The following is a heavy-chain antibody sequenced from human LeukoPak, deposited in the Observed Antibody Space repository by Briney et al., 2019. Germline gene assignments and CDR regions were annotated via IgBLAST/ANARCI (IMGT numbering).Heavy chain of an antibody. CDR3: ARAQLERRYLPLVY. D-gene: IGHD1-1*01. CDR2: IYTSGST. Sequence: ASETLSLTCTVSGGSISSYYWSWIRQPAGKGLEWIGRIYTSGSTNYNPSLKSRVTMSVDTSKNQFSLKLSSVTAADTAVYYCARAQLERRYLPLVYWGQGTLVTASS. V-gene: IGHV4-4*07. J-gene: IGHJ4*02. CDR1: GGSISSYY.